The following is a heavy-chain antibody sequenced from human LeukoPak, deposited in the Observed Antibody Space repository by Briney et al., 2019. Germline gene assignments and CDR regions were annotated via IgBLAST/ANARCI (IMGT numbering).Heavy chain of an antibody. CDR1: GFTFSSYE. CDR3: AREGLSSLGDMAFDY. J-gene: IGHJ4*02. V-gene: IGHV3-48*03. CDR2: ISSSGSHI. D-gene: IGHD3-16*01. Sequence: PGGSLRLSCAASGFTFSSYEMNWVRQAPGKGLEGVSYISSSGSHIYYADSVKGRFTISRDNAKNSLYLQMNSLRAEDTAVYYCAREGLSSLGDMAFDYWGQGTLVTVSS.